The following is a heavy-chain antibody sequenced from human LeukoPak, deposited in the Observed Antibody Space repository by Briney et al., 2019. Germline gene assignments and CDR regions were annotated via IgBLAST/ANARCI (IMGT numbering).Heavy chain of an antibody. V-gene: IGHV3-53*01. CDR3: ARCENGDNFPSPMDV. J-gene: IGHJ6*02. Sequence: GGSLRLSCAASGFTVSTNYMSWVRQAPGKGLEWVSVIYSGGSTYYADSVKGRFTISRDNLKNTLYLQMNSLRAEDTAVYYCARCENGDNFPSPMDVWGQGTPVTVSS. CDR2: IYSGGST. D-gene: IGHD4-17*01. CDR1: GFTVSTNY.